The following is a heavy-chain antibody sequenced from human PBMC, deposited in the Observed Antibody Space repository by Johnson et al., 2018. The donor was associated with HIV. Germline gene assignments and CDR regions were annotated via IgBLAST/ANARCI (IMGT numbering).Heavy chain of an antibody. CDR1: GFTFTNAW. J-gene: IGHJ3*02. D-gene: IGHD5-18*01. CDR2: IKSKTDGGST. Sequence: EVQLVESGGGLVKPGGSLRLSCAASGFTFTNAWMSWLRQAPGKGLEWIGRIKSKTDGGSTAYAAPVKGRFSLPRADSKNTLYLQMNSLKTEDTAVYYCTTYTAMVTMYVEIKGGAFDIWGQGTMVTVSS. CDR3: TTYTAMVTMYVEIKGGAFDI. V-gene: IGHV3-15*01.